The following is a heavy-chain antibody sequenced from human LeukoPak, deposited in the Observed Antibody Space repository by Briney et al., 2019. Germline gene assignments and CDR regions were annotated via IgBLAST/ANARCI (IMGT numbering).Heavy chain of an antibody. V-gene: IGHV3-23*01. J-gene: IGHJ2*01. D-gene: IGHD4-11*01. Sequence: TEGSLRLSCAASGFTFSSYAMSWVRQAPGMGLEWVSAISGSGGSTKYADSVKDRFTISRDNSKNTLYLQMNSLRVEDTAVYYCAKRLQGIWYFNLWGRGTLVTVSS. CDR3: AKRLQGIWYFNL. CDR2: ISGSGGST. CDR1: GFTFSSYA.